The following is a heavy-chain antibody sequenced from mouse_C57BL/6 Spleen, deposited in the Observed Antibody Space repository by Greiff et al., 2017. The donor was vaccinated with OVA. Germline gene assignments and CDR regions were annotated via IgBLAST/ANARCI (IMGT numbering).Heavy chain of an antibody. Sequence: VQRVESGAELARPGASVKLSCKASGYTFTSYGISWVKQRTGQGLEWIGEIYPRSGNTYYNEKFKGKATLTADKSSSTAYMELRSLTSEDSAVYFCAREGGTTVVATDWGQGTTLTVSS. CDR1: GYTFTSYG. J-gene: IGHJ2*01. V-gene: IGHV1-81*01. CDR2: IYPRSGNT. CDR3: AREGGTTVVATD. D-gene: IGHD1-1*01.